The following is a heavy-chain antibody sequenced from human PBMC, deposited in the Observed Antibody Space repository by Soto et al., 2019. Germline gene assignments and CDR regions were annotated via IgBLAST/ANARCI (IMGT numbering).Heavy chain of an antibody. CDR2: ISSSSSTI. J-gene: IGHJ6*02. V-gene: IGHV3-48*02. CDR1: GFTFSSYS. D-gene: IGHD1-26*01. Sequence: PGGSLRLSCAASGFTFSSYSMNWVRQAPGKGLEWVSYISSSSSTIYYADSVKGRFTISRDNAKNSLYLQMNSLRDEDTAVYYWARWVEAKYYYYGMDVWGQGTTVTVSS. CDR3: ARWVEAKYYYYGMDV.